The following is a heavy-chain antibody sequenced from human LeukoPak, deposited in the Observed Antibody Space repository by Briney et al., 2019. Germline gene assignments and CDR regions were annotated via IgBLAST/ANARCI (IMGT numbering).Heavy chain of an antibody. CDR2: ISSSSSTI. J-gene: IGHJ4*02. V-gene: IGHV3-48*01. D-gene: IGHD3-16*02. CDR3: AREGPYDYVWGSYRYTSHFDY. CDR1: GFTFSSYS. Sequence: PGGSLRLSCAASGFTFSSYSMNWVRQAPGKGLEWVSYISSSSSTIYYADSVKGRFTISRDNSKNTLYLQMNSLRAEDTAVYYCAREGPYDYVWGSYRYTSHFDYWGQGTLVTVSS.